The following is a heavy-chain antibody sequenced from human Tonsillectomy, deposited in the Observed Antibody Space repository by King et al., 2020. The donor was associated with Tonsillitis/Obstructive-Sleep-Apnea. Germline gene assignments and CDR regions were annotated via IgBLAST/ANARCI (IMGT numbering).Heavy chain of an antibody. CDR1: GFTFSNAW. V-gene: IGHV3-15*01. J-gene: IGHJ4*02. CDR2: ITSKTDGGTT. CDR3: TTPRDY. Sequence: QLVQSGGGLVKPGGSLRLSCAASGFTFSNAWMSWVRQAPGKGLEWVGRITSKTDGGTTDYAAPVKGRFTISRDDSKNTLYLQMNSLKTEDTAVYYCTTPRDYWGQGTLVTVSS.